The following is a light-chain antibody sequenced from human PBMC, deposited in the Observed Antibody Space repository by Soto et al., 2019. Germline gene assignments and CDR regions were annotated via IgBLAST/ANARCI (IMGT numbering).Light chain of an antibody. CDR1: SSDVGGYNY. V-gene: IGLV1-47*01. Sequence: QSALTQPASVSGSPGQSITISCTGTSSDVGGYNYVSWYQQLPGTAPKLLIYRNNQRPSGVPDRFSGSKSGTSASLAISGLRSEDEADYYCAAWDDSLSGNWVFGGGTKLTVL. CDR2: RNN. CDR3: AAWDDSLSGNWV. J-gene: IGLJ3*02.